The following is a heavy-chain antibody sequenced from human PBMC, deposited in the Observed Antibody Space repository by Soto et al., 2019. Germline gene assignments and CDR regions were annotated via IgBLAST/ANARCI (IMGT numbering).Heavy chain of an antibody. CDR1: GYTFTSYG. V-gene: IGHV1-18*01. CDR2: ISAYNGNT. CDR3: ARDQFDSYGPKGGLDY. J-gene: IGHJ4*02. Sequence: QVQLVQSGAEVKKPGASVKVSCKASGYTFTSYGISWVRQAPGQGLEWMGWISAYNGNTNYAQKLQGRVTMTTDTSPSTAYMELRSLRSDGTAVYYCARDQFDSYGPKGGLDYWGQGTLVTVSS. D-gene: IGHD5-18*01.